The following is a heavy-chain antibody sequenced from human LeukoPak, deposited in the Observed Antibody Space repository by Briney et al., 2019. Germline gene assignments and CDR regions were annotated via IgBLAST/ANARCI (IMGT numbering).Heavy chain of an antibody. CDR3: ARHYNYYDSPGY. CDR1: GDSITNYY. Sequence: KPSETLSLTCTVSGDSITNYYWSWIRQPPGKGLEWIGYIYYSGSTSYNPSLKSRVTISVDTSENQFSLKLSSVTAADTAVYYCARHYNYYDSPGYWGQGTLVTVSS. V-gene: IGHV4-59*08. CDR2: IYYSGST. J-gene: IGHJ4*02. D-gene: IGHD3-22*01.